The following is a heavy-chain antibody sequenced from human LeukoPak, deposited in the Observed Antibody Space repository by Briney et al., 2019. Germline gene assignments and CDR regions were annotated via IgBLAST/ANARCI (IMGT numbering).Heavy chain of an antibody. D-gene: IGHD1-26*01. CDR3: ARDRVVAARYSFSGSYYG. CDR2: INPNSGGT. Sequence: ASVKVSCKASGYTFTGYYMHWVRQAPGQGLEWMGWINPNSGGTNYAQKFQGRVTMTRDTSISTAYMELSRLRSDDTAVYYCARDRVVAARYSFSGSYYGWGQGTLVTVSS. J-gene: IGHJ4*02. V-gene: IGHV1-2*02. CDR1: GYTFTGYY.